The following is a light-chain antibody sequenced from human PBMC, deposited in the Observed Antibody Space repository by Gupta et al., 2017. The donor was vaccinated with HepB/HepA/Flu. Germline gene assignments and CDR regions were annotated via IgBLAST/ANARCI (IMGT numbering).Light chain of an antibody. CDR2: DAT. J-gene: IGKJ1*01. V-gene: IGKV1-39*01. CDR1: QSISSS. Sequence: DIQMTQSPSSLSASVGDRVTITCRASQSISSSLNWYQQRPGKAPKLLIYDATTLQSGGPSRFSGRGSGTYFSLSIVSLQPEDFVSYYCQQNYRTPKTFGQGTRVEVK. CDR3: QQNYRTPKT.